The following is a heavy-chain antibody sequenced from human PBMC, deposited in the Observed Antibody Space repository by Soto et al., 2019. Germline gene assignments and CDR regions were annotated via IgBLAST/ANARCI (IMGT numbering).Heavy chain of an antibody. Sequence: GGSLRLSCAASGFTFSSYGMHWVRQAPGKGLEWVAVISYDGSNKYYADSVKGRFTISRDNSKNTLYLQMNSLRAEDTAVYYCAIPELDYGDYHGMDVWGQGTTVTVSS. CDR2: ISYDGSNK. D-gene: IGHD4-17*01. CDR1: GFTFSSYG. CDR3: AIPELDYGDYHGMDV. V-gene: IGHV3-30*03. J-gene: IGHJ6*02.